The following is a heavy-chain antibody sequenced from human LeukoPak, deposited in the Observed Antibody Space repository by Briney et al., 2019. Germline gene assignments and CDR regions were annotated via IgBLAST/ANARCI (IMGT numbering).Heavy chain of an antibody. V-gene: IGHV3-30*18. Sequence: GRSLRLSCAASGFTFSGYGMHWVRQAPGKGLEWVAVISNDGSNKYYADSVKGRFTISRDNSKNTLYLQMNSLRAEDTAVYYCAKGRGAFDIWGQGTMVTVSS. D-gene: IGHD3-10*01. J-gene: IGHJ3*02. CDR3: AKGRGAFDI. CDR2: ISNDGSNK. CDR1: GFTFSGYG.